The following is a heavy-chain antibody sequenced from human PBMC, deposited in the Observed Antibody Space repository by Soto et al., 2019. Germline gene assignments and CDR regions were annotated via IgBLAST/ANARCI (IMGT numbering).Heavy chain of an antibody. J-gene: IGHJ3*02. CDR1: GYTFTSYG. CDR3: ARSFVGYSPPADAFDI. CDR2: ISAYNGNT. Sequence: ASVKVSCKASGYTFTSYGISWVRQAPGQGLEWMGWISAYNGNTNYAQKLQGRVTMTTNTSISTAYMELRSLRSEDTAVYYCARSFVGYSPPADAFDIWGQGTMVTVSS. D-gene: IGHD1-26*01. V-gene: IGHV1-18*01.